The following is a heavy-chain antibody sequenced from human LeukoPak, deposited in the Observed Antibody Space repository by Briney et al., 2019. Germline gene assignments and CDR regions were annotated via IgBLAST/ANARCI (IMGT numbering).Heavy chain of an antibody. V-gene: IGHV3-21*01. D-gene: IGHD3-22*01. Sequence: PGGSLRLSCAASGFXFSSYSINWVRQAPGKGLEWVSSISSSSSYIYYADSVKGRFTISRDNAENSLYLQMNSLRAEDTAVYYCARGGKSENYDSSGYYLDYWGQGILVTVSS. CDR3: ARGGKSENYDSSGYYLDY. CDR2: ISSSSSYI. J-gene: IGHJ4*02. CDR1: GFXFSSYS.